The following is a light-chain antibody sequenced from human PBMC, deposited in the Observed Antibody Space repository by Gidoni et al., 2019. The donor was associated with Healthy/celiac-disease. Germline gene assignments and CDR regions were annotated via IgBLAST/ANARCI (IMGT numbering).Light chain of an antibody. CDR2: DES. Sequence: SYVLTQPPSVSVAPGQTAGITCGGNNIGSKSVHWDQQKPGQAQVLVVYDESGRHSGSPERFSGSNSGNTATLTISRVEAGDEADYYCQVWDSSSDHLNWVFGGGTKLTVL. CDR1: NIGSKS. V-gene: IGLV3-21*02. CDR3: QVWDSSSDHLNWV. J-gene: IGLJ3*02.